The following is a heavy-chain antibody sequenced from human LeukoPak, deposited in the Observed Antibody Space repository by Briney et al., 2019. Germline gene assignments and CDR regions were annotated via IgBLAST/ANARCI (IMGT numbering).Heavy chain of an antibody. CDR1: GGPFTVYF. V-gene: IGHV4-34*01. CDR3: ARGRIAKIVVVHSFTYGMDV. D-gene: IGHD3-22*01. CDR2: INDYSGDI. Sequence: SDTLSLTCTVFGGPFTVYFWIWIRHSPGKGLEWIGEINDYSGDIKYSPSLNSRVSISREKSKNQVSLELRSVTAADTAVYYCARGRIAKIVVVHSFTYGMDVWGQGTTVTVSS. J-gene: IGHJ6*02.